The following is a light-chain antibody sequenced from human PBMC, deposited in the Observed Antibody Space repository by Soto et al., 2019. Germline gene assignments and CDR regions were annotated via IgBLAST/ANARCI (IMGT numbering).Light chain of an antibody. CDR3: QQRINWEWT. CDR2: DAY. Sequence: ELVLTQSPATLSLSPGERATLSCRASQSVSYSLAWYQQKPGQAPRLLIYDAYNRATGIPSRFSGSGSGTDFTLTISSLGPEDFAVYYCQQRINWEWTFGQGTKVQIK. CDR1: QSVSYS. V-gene: IGKV3-11*01. J-gene: IGKJ1*01.